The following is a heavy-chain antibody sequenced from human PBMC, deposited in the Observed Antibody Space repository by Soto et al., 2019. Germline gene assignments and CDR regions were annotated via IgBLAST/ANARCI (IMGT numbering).Heavy chain of an antibody. J-gene: IGHJ4*02. V-gene: IGHV4-39*01. D-gene: IGHD4-4*01. CDR3: ARLKLQRLSFDY. CDR1: CGSISSSSYY. CDR2: IYYSGST. Sequence: PSETLSLTCTVSCGSISSSSYYWGWIRQPPGKGLEWIGSIYYSGSTYYNPSLKSRVTISVDTSKNQFSLKLSSVTAADTAVYYCARLKLQRLSFDYWGQGTLVTVSS.